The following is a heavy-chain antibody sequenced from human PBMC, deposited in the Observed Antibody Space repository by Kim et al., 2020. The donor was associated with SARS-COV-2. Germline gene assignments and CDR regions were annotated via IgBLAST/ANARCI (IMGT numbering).Heavy chain of an antibody. D-gene: IGHD3-22*01. CDR2: ISANLGNT. Sequence: ASVKVSCKASGYTFTSYGISWVRQAPGQGLEWMGWISANLGNTNYAQKLQGRVTMTTDTSTSTAYMELRSLRSDDTAVYYCASKLTDRSGYQNWFDRWGQGTLVTVSS. CDR3: ASKLTDRSGYQNWFDR. V-gene: IGHV1-18*01. J-gene: IGHJ5*02. CDR1: GYTFTSYG.